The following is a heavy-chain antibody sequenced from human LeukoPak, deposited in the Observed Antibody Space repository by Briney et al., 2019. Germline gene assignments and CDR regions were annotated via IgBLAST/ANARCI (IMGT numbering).Heavy chain of an antibody. Sequence: GGSLRLSCAASGFTFSTYSMNWVRQAPGKGLEWVSSISSGSSYIYYADSVKGRFTISRDNAKNSLHLQMNSLRAEDTAVYYCARVGTPQTGLFAFDIWGQGTMVTVSS. CDR2: ISSGSSYI. J-gene: IGHJ3*02. D-gene: IGHD3-10*01. CDR3: ARVGTPQTGLFAFDI. CDR1: GFTFSTYS. V-gene: IGHV3-21*01.